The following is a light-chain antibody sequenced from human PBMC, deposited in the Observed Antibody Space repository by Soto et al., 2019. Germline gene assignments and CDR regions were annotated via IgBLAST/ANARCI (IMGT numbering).Light chain of an antibody. CDR3: QQFDGSPET. Sequence: EIVLTQSPGNLSLSPGERATLSCRASQSVSSSYLAWYQQQPDQAPRLLIYGATTRAPGIPDRFSGSGSGTDFTLTINRLEPEDFAVYYCQQFDGSPETFGQGTKLDIK. CDR2: GAT. CDR1: QSVSSSY. V-gene: IGKV3-20*01. J-gene: IGKJ2*01.